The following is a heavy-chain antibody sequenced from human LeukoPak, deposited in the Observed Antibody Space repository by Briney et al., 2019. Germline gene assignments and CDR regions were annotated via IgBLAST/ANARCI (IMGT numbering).Heavy chain of an antibody. CDR1: GFTFSNSG. CDR2: IWHDGSNI. D-gene: IGHD3-3*01. J-gene: IGHJ4*02. Sequence: GGSLRLSCETSGFTFSNSGMHWVRQPPGKGREWVAAIWHDGSNIFYADSVKGRFTISRDNSKNTMFLQMNSLRAEDTALYYCAREIGGEGNFDCWGQGTLVTVSS. V-gene: IGHV3-33*01. CDR3: AREIGGEGNFDC.